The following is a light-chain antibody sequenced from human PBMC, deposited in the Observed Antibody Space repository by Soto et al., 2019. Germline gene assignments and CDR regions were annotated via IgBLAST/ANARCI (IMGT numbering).Light chain of an antibody. CDR3: QQYGSSRT. CDR1: QSFSSNY. J-gene: IGKJ1*01. V-gene: IGKV3-20*01. Sequence: EIVLTQSPGTLSLSAGERATLSCRASQSFSSNYLAWYQQKPGQAPRLLIYGASSRATRIPDRFSGGGSGTDFARTISRLEPEDFAVYYCQQYGSSRTFGQGTMLEIK. CDR2: GAS.